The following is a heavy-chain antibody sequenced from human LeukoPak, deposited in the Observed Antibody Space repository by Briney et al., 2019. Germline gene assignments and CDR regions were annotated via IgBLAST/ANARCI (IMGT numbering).Heavy chain of an antibody. CDR1: GGSISSSSYY. Sequence: SETLSLTCTVSGGSISSSSYYWSWIRQPPGKGLEWIGSIYYSGSTYYNPSLKSRVTISVDTSKNQFSLKLSSVTAADTAVYYCARHLTGSIFGVVTPGFDYWGQGTLVTVSS. CDR2: IYYSGST. D-gene: IGHD3-3*01. V-gene: IGHV4-39*01. CDR3: ARHLTGSIFGVVTPGFDY. J-gene: IGHJ4*02.